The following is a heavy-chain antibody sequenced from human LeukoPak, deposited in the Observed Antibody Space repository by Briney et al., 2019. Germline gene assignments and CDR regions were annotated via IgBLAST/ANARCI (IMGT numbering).Heavy chain of an antibody. J-gene: IGHJ4*02. V-gene: IGHV3-73*01. CDR1: GFTFSASA. CDR3: TSWVPFDY. CDR2: IRNKANNYAT. D-gene: IGHD7-27*01. Sequence: GGSLRLSCAASGFTFSASAMHWVRQVSGKGLEWVGLIRNKANNYATAYAASVKGRFTISRDDSKSMAYLQMNSLKTEDTAIYYCTSWVPFDYWGQGTLVTVSS.